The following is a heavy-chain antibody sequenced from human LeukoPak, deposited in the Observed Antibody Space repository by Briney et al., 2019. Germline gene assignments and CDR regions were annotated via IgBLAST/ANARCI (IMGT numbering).Heavy chain of an antibody. CDR2: ISYDGSNK. V-gene: IGHV3-30*03. CDR1: GFTFSSYG. D-gene: IGHD1-7*01. J-gene: IGHJ4*02. Sequence: GGSLRLSCAASGFTFSSYGMHWVRQAPGKGLEWVAVISYDGSNKYYADSVKGRFTISRDNSKNTLYLQMNSLRAEDTAVYYCARDLTRTTDIDSWGQGTLVTVSS. CDR3: ARDLTRTTDIDS.